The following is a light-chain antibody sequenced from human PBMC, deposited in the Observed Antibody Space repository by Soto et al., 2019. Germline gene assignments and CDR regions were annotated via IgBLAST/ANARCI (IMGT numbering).Light chain of an antibody. V-gene: IGKV3-20*01. CDR3: QQYGSSPLT. Sequence: VWTQSPGTRSWSPGERATLSGGASQSVSSNFLAWYQQRPGQAPRLLIYGASNRATGIPDRFSGSGSGTDFNLAICRLEPEDLAVYYCQQYGSSPLTFGQGTRLDIK. CDR2: GAS. J-gene: IGKJ5*01. CDR1: QSVSSNF.